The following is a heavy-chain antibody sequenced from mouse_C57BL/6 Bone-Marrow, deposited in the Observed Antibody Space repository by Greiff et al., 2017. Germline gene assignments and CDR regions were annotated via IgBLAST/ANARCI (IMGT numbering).Heavy chain of an antibody. Sequence: QVQLQQPGAELVKPGASVKMSCKASGYTFTSYWITWVKQRPGQGLEWIGDIYPGSGSTTYNEKFKSKATLTVDTSSSTAYMQISSLTSEDSAVYYCARPYYSNYWYFDVWGTGTTVTVSS. J-gene: IGHJ1*03. CDR1: GYTFTSYW. CDR2: IYPGSGST. V-gene: IGHV1-55*01. D-gene: IGHD2-5*01. CDR3: ARPYYSNYWYFDV.